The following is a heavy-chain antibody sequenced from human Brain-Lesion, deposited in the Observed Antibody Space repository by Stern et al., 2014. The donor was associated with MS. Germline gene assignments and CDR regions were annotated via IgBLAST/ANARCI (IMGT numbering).Heavy chain of an antibody. CDR2: ISDSGGST. J-gene: IGHJ3*02. CDR1: GFRFSSYA. Sequence: EVQLVESGGGFVQPGGSLRLSCAASGFRFSSYAMSWVRQTPGKGLEWVSGISDSGGSTYYADSVKGRFTISRDKSKNTLFLQMNSLRAEDTAVYYCAKGVWGSYLNAFDMWGQVTMVTVSS. D-gene: IGHD3-16*02. V-gene: IGHV3-23*04. CDR3: AKGVWGSYLNAFDM.